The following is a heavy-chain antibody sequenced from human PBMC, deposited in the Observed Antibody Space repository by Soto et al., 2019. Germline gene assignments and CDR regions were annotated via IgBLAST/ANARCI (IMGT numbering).Heavy chain of an antibody. J-gene: IGHJ4*02. V-gene: IGHV1-69*02. D-gene: IGHD3-22*01. CDR2: IIPILGIA. CDR1: GGTFSSYT. Sequence: SVKVSCKASGGTFSSYTISWVRQAPGQGLEWMGRIIPILGIANHAQKFQGRVTITADKSTSTVYMELRSLRSDDTAVYYCARALDSSGYYYLDQIDYWGQGTLVTVSS. CDR3: ARALDSSGYYYLDQIDY.